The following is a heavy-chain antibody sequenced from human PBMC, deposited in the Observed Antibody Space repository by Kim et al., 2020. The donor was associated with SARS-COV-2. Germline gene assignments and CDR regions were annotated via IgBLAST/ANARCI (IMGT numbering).Heavy chain of an antibody. CDR1: GGSISDYY. V-gene: IGHV4-59*01. D-gene: IGHD2-8*02. J-gene: IGHJ4*02. CDR2: IFYSENTNYNPSLKS. CDR3: STSPSGAAGAVVSY. Sequence: SETLSLTCTVSGGSISDYYWNWIRQPPGKGLEWIGYIFYSENTNYNPSLKSNYNPSLKSRVTISLDTSTNQISLKLSSVTAADTAVYYCSTSPSGAAGAVVSYWGQGSLVTVSS.